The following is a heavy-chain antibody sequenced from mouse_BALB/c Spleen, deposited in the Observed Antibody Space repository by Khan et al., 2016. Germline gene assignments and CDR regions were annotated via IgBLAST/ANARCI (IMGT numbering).Heavy chain of an antibody. CDR1: GYTFSSYW. V-gene: IGHV1-9*01. Sequence: VQLQESGAELMKPGASVKISCKATGYTFSSYWIEWVKQRPGHGLEWIGEILPGSGSTNYNEKFRGKATFTADTSSNTAYMKLSSLTSEDSAVHYCARTDRRGYFDYWGQGTTLTVSS. CDR2: ILPGSGST. J-gene: IGHJ2*01. CDR3: ARTDRRGYFDY.